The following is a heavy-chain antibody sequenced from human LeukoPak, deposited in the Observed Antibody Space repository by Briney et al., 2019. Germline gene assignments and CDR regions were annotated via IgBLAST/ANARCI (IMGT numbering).Heavy chain of an antibody. J-gene: IGHJ4*02. V-gene: IGHV4-59*08. D-gene: IGHD6-13*01. CDR2: IYYSGRT. Sequence: PSETLSLTCTVSGGSISSYYWSWIRQPPGKGLEWIGYIYYSGRTNYNPSLKSRVTISVDTSKNQFSLKLSSVTAADTAVYYCARHSSSSWYYFDYWGQGTLVTVSS. CDR1: GGSISSYY. CDR3: ARHSSSSWYYFDY.